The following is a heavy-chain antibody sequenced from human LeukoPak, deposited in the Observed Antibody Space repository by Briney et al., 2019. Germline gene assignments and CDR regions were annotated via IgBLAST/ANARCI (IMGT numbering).Heavy chain of an antibody. D-gene: IGHD5-18*01. CDR2: ISYSGTT. CDR3: ARGRGIQLDY. CDR1: GGSISTNNYY. V-gene: IGHV4-39*07. J-gene: IGHJ4*02. Sequence: SETLSLTCTVSGGSISTNNYYWGWIRQPPGKGLEWIGSISYSGTTYYNPSLKSRVTISVDTSKNQFSPKLSSVTAADTAVYYCARGRGIQLDYWGQGTLVTVSS.